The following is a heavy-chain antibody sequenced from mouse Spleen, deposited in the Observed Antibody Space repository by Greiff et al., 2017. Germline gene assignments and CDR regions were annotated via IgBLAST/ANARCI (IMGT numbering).Heavy chain of an antibody. CDR3: ARSQYFDV. CDR2: ISSGGSYT. J-gene: IGHJ1*01. V-gene: IGHV5-9-3*01. CDR1: GFTFSSYA. Sequence: EVQVVESGGGLVKPGGSLKLSCAASGFTFSSYAMSWVRQTPEKRLEWVATISSGGSYTYYPDSVKGRFTISRDNAKNTLYLQMSSLRSEDTAMYYCARSQYFDVWGAGTTVTVSS.